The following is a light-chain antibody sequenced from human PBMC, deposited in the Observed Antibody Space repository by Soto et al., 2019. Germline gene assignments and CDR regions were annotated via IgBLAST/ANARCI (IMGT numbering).Light chain of an antibody. V-gene: IGLV2-14*01. CDR1: SSDVGGYDY. CDR3: TSYASSSTYV. Sequence: QSALTQPASVSGSPGQSITVSCTGTSSDVGGYDYVSWYQQHPGNAPKLLISDVTNRPSGVSNRFSGSKSGNTASLTISGLKTEDEADYYCTSYASSSTYVFGTGTKLTVL. J-gene: IGLJ1*01. CDR2: DVT.